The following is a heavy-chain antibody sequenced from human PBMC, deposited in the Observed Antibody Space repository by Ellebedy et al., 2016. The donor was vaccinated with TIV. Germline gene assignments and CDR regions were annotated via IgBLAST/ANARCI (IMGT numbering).Heavy chain of an antibody. CDR3: TRGRPNYSTFDY. CDR2: IDRDGGTT. D-gene: IGHD2/OR15-2a*01. V-gene: IGHV3-74*01. J-gene: IGHJ4*02. CDR1: GFTFSNYW. Sequence: GESLKISXAASGFTFSNYWMHWVRQIPGKGLVWILRIDRDGGTTKYADSVKGRFTISRDNAKNTVYLQMNNLRAEDTAVYYCTRGRPNYSTFDYWGQGTLVTVSS.